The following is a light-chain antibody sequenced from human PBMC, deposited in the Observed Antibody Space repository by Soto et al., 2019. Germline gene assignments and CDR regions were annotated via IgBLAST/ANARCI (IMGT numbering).Light chain of an antibody. V-gene: IGLV2-14*01. CDR2: EVT. CDR3: SSYISSTAYV. J-gene: IGLJ1*01. Sequence: QSVLAQPASVSGSPGQSITISCTGTSSDVGGYNYVSWYQLHPGKAPKLILYEVTNRPSGVSDRFSGSKSGNTASLTISGLQAEDEADYYCSSYISSTAYVFGTGTKVTVL. CDR1: SSDVGGYNY.